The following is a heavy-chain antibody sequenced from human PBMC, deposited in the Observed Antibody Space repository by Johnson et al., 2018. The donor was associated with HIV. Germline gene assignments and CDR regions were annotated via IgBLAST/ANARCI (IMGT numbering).Heavy chain of an antibody. CDR1: GFTLSNNA. CDR2: ISYDGSNK. CDR3: AKGDTVVGAKNAFDC. V-gene: IGHV3-30*04. Sequence: VQLVESGGGVVQPGRSLRLSCVASGFTLSNNAMHWVRQAPGKGLEWVAVISYDGSNKYYAHSVKGRFTISSDNARSTLYLQMNSLRAEDTAVYYCAKGDTVVGAKNAFDCWGQGTMVTGSS. J-gene: IGHJ3*01. D-gene: IGHD1-26*01.